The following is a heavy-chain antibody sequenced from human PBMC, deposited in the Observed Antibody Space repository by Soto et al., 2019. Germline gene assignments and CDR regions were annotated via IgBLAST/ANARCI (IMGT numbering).Heavy chain of an antibody. V-gene: IGHV1-2*04. CDR3: ARDPGYSSSGYYYYGMDV. D-gene: IGHD6-6*01. CDR2: INPNSGGT. Sequence: ASVKVSCKASGYTFTGYYMHWVRQAPGQGLEWMGWINPNSGGTNYAQKFQGWVTMTRDTSISTAYMELSRLRSDDTAVYYCARDPGYSSSGYYYYGMDVWGQGTTVTVSS. CDR1: GYTFTGYY. J-gene: IGHJ6*02.